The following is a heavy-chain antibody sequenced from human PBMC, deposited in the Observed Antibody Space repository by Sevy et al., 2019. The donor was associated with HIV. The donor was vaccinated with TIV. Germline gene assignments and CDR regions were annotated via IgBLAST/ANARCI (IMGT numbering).Heavy chain of an antibody. CDR1: GFTLSDYY. V-gene: IGHV3-11*01. D-gene: IGHD3-16*01. Sequence: GGSLRLSCTASGFTLSDYYMSWIRQAPGKGLQWISYISGRDDSGGEDTIYYADSVKGRFTISRDNAKNSLYLQMSSLVADDTAVYYCARDHVKDGKGGDYYLHAMDIWGRGTTVTVSS. CDR3: ARDHVKDGKGGDYYLHAMDI. J-gene: IGHJ6*02. CDR2: ISGRDDSGGEDTI.